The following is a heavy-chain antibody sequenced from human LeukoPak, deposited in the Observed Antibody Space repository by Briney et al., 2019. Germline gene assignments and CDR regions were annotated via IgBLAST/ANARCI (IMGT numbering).Heavy chain of an antibody. Sequence: PSETLSLTCTVSGGSISSSSYYWGWIRQPPGKGLEWIGSIYYSGSTYYNPSLKSRVTISVDTSKNQFSLKLSSVTAADTAVYYCAREFPDVTAYYYYYYMDVWGKGTTVTVSS. CDR2: IYYSGST. J-gene: IGHJ6*03. V-gene: IGHV4-39*07. CDR3: AREFPDVTAYYYYYYMDV. D-gene: IGHD3-16*01. CDR1: GGSISSSSYY.